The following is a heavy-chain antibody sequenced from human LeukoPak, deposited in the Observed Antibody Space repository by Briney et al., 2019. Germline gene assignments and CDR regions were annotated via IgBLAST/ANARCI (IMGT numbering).Heavy chain of an antibody. D-gene: IGHD3-22*01. CDR3: AKAGGYYDSSGYYSYYFDY. V-gene: IGHV1-69*05. J-gene: IGHJ4*02. CDR1: GGTFSSYA. CDR2: IIPIFGTA. Sequence: SVKVSCKASGGTFSSYAISWVRQAPGQGLEWMGGIIPIFGTANYAQKFQGRVTITTDESTSTAYMELSSLRSEDTAVYYCAKAGGYYDSSGYYSYYFDYWGQGTLVTVSS.